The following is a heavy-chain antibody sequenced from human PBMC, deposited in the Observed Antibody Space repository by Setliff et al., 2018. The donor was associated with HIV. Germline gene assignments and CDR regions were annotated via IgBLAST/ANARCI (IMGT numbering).Heavy chain of an antibody. Sequence: ASVKVSCKTSGYIFTGFGLSWVRQAPGQGLEWMGWISGFNGNTKYAQSFQDRVAMTTETATSTAYMELRSLRSDDTAVYFCARVPYRSAWFSGGHDAFDIWGQGTVVTVSS. CDR1: GYIFTGFG. D-gene: IGHD6-19*01. V-gene: IGHV1-18*01. CDR3: ARVPYRSAWFSGGHDAFDI. J-gene: IGHJ3*02. CDR2: ISGFNGNT.